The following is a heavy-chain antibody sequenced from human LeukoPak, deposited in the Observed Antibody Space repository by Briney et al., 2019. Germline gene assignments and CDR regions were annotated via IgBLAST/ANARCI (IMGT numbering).Heavy chain of an antibody. V-gene: IGHV3-7*01. D-gene: IGHD4-17*01. CDR2: VKQDGSEK. Sequence: GGSLRLSCAASGFTFCSYWMRWLRQAPGKGLEWVANVKQDGSEKYYVDSVKGRFTISRDNAKNSLYLQMNSLRAEDTAVYYCAKEGDYPILTYDSWGQGALVTVSS. CDR1: GFTFCSYW. J-gene: IGHJ5*01. CDR3: AKEGDYPILTYDS.